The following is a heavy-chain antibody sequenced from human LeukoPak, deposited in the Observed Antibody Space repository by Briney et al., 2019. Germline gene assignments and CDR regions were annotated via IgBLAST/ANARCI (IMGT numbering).Heavy chain of an antibody. Sequence: SETLSLTCAVYGGSFSGYYWSWIRQPPGKGLEWIGSIYYSGSSYYNSSLQSRVTISVDTSKNQFSLNLSSLTAADTAVYYCATSGWYQTGVYWGQGTLVTVSS. CDR3: ATSGWYQTGVY. V-gene: IGHV4-34*01. CDR2: IYYSGSS. D-gene: IGHD6-13*01. J-gene: IGHJ4*02. CDR1: GGSFSGYY.